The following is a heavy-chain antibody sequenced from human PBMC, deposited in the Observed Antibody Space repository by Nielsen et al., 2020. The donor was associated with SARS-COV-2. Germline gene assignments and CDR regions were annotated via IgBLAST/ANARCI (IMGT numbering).Heavy chain of an antibody. J-gene: IGHJ3*02. CDR3: ARDQATVTDDAFDI. CDR1: GFTFSSYG. CDR2: ISYDGSNK. D-gene: IGHD4-17*01. Sequence: GGSLRLSCAASGFTFSSYGMHWVRQAPGKGLEWVAVISYDGSNKYYADSVKGRFTISRDNSKNTLYLQMNSLRAEDTAVYYCARDQATVTDDAFDIWGQGTMVTVSS. V-gene: IGHV3-30*03.